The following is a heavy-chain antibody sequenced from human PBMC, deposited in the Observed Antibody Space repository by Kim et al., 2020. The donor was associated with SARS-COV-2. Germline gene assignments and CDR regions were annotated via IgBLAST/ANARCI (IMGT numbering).Heavy chain of an antibody. Sequence: SETLSLTCTVSGGSVSSGGYYWSWIRQPPGKGLEWIGYIYYSGDTNSNPSLKSRVTLSLDTSRNQFSLKLTSVTAADTAVYYCARHPRVAATRNYFFDYWGQGTLVTVSS. CDR1: GGSVSSGGYY. CDR2: IYYSGDT. D-gene: IGHD1-26*01. CDR3: ARHPRVAATRNYFFDY. J-gene: IGHJ4*02. V-gene: IGHV4-61*08.